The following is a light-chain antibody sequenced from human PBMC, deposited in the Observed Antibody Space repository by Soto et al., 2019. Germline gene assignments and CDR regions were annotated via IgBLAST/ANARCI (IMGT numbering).Light chain of an antibody. CDR3: QQYGSSPRT. J-gene: IGKJ1*01. CDR1: QSVSSNY. CDR2: GAS. V-gene: IGKV3-20*01. Sequence: EIVLTQSPGTLSLSPGERATLSCRASQSVSSNYLAWYQQKSGQAPRLLIYGASSRATGIPDRFSGSGSGTEFTLTISRLEPEDFAVYYCQQYGSSPRTFGQGTKVEIK.